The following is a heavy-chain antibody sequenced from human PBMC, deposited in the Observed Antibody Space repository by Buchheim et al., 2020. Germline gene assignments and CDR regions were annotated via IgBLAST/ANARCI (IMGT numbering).Heavy chain of an antibody. V-gene: IGHV1-2*02. CDR1: GYTFTGYY. Sequence: QVQLVQSGAEVKKPGASVNVSCKASGYTFTGYYIHWVRQAPGQGLDWMGWINIYSGDTSYDQKFQGRVTMTRDTSVTTAHMRLIGLTSDDTAVYYCVREGSLTTSGYNHWGKGT. CDR3: VREGSLTTSGYNH. D-gene: IGHD3-22*01. J-gene: IGHJ5*02. CDR2: INIYSGDT.